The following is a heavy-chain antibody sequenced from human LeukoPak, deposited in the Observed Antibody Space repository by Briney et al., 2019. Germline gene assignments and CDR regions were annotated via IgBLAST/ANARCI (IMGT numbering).Heavy chain of an antibody. CDR1: GYSFTSYW. Sequence: GESLKISCKGSGYSFTSYWIGWVRQMPGKGLEWMGIIYPGDSDTRYSPSFQGQVTISADKSISTAYLQWSSLKASDTAMYYCARRYCSGGSCSYVDYWGQGTLATVSS. V-gene: IGHV5-51*01. CDR2: IYPGDSDT. CDR3: ARRYCSGGSCSYVDY. D-gene: IGHD2-15*01. J-gene: IGHJ4*02.